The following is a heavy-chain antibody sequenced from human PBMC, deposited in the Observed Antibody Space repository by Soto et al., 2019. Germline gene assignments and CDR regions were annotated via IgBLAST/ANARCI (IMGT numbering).Heavy chain of an antibody. CDR3: AKDLRFSGWLSAQTFDY. CDR2: ITGSGDST. CDR1: GFTFSSHA. Sequence: EVQLLESGGGLVQPGGSLRLSCAVSGFTFSSHAMSWVRQAPGKGLECVSSITGSGDSTYYADSVKGRFTISRDKSKSKLYLQMNSLRAEDTAVYYCAKDLRFSGWLSAQTFDYWGQGTQVTVSS. J-gene: IGHJ4*02. D-gene: IGHD6-19*01. V-gene: IGHV3-23*01.